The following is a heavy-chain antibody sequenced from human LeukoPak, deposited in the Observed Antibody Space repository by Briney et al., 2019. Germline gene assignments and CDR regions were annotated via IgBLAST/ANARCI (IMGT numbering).Heavy chain of an antibody. Sequence: GGSLRLSCAASGFTFSGYYMSWIRQAPGKGLEWVAFIRYDGSNKYYADSVKGRFTISGDNSRNTLFLQMNSLRAEDTAVYYCAHGAMYQLDYWGQGTLVTVSS. CDR2: IRYDGSNK. V-gene: IGHV3-30*02. D-gene: IGHD2-2*01. J-gene: IGHJ4*02. CDR1: GFTFSGYY. CDR3: AHGAMYQLDY.